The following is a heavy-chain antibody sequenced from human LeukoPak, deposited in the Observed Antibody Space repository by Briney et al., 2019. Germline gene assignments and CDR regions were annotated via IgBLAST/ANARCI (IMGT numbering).Heavy chain of an antibody. V-gene: IGHV3-9*01. J-gene: IGHJ3*02. Sequence: GGSLRLTCAASGFTFDDYAMHWVRQAPGKGLEWVSGIIWNSGSIGYADSVKGRFTISRDNAKNSLYLQMNSLRAEDTALYYCAKDIGGGSGFSWLGLDIWGQGTMVTVSS. CDR3: AKDIGGGSGFSWLGLDI. CDR2: IIWNSGSI. D-gene: IGHD6-19*01. CDR1: GFTFDDYA.